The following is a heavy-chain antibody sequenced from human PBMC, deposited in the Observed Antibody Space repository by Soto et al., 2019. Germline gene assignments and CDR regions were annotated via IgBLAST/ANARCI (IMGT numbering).Heavy chain of an antibody. CDR1: GFTFSSYG. CDR2: IWYDGSNK. V-gene: IGHV3-33*01. J-gene: IGHJ3*02. CDR3: ARVGPNHSNAFDI. Sequence: ESGGGVVQPGRSLRLSCAASGFTFSSYGMHWVRQAPGKGLEWVAVIWYDGSNKYYADSVKGRFTISRDNSKNTLYLQMNSLRAEDTAVYYCARVGPNHSNAFDIWGQGTMVTVSS. D-gene: IGHD6-13*01.